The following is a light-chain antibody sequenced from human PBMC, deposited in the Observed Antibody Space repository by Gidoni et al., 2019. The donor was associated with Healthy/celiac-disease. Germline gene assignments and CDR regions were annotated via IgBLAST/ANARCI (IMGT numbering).Light chain of an antibody. CDR1: QSFSSY. CDR3: QQSYSTPT. CDR2: AAS. J-gene: IGKJ4*01. V-gene: IGKV1-39*01. Sequence: DIQMTQSPSSLSASVGDRVTITCRASQSFSSYLNWYQQKPGKAPKLLIYAASSLQSGVPSRISGSGSGTDFTLTISSLQPEDFATYYCQQSYSTPTFGGGTKVEIK.